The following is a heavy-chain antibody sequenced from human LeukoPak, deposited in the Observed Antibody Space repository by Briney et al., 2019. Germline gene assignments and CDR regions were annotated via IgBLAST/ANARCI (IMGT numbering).Heavy chain of an antibody. J-gene: IGHJ6*01. D-gene: IGHD2/OR15-2a*01. CDR1: GFTFSGFA. Sequence: GGSLRLSCAASGFTFSGFAMSWVRQTPGKGLEWVSGISGSGDNTLYAASVKGRFTISRDNSKNTLYLEMNSLRAEDTAIYYCAKMKGHPLPKYYMDVWGQGTTVTVSS. CDR2: ISGSGDNT. V-gene: IGHV3-23*01. CDR3: AKMKGHPLPKYYMDV.